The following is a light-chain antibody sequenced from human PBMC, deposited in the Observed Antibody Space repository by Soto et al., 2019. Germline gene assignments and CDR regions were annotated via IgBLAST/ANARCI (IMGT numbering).Light chain of an antibody. J-gene: IGLJ2*01. CDR3: SSYTSSSTLVV. Sequence: QSALTQPASVSGSPGQSITISCTGTRSDVGGNNYVSWYQQHPGKAPKLMIYDVSNRPSGVSNRFSGPKSGNTASLTISGVQDEDEADYYCSSYTSSSTLVVFGGGTQLTV. CDR2: DVS. V-gene: IGLV2-14*01. CDR1: RSDVGGNNY.